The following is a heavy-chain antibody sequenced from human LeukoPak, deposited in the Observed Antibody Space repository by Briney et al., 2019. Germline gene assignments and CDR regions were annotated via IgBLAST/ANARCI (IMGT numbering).Heavy chain of an antibody. D-gene: IGHD3-10*01. CDR2: IYNSGST. Sequence: SETLSLTCTVSGGSSSSYCLSWLRQPPGKGLEWIGNIYNSGSTNYNPSLKSQVTISVDTSKNQFSLKLSSVTAADTAVYYCASGAVLNRFDPWGQGTLVTVSS. CDR1: GGSSSSYC. CDR3: ASGAVLNRFDP. V-gene: IGHV4-59*08. J-gene: IGHJ5*02.